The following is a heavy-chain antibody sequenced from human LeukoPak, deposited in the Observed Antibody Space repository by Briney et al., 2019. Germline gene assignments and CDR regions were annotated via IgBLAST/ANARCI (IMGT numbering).Heavy chain of an antibody. J-gene: IGHJ4*02. D-gene: IGHD3-9*01. CDR1: GGSISSYY. Sequence: SETLSLTCTVSGGSISSYYWSWIRQPPGKGLEWIGYVYYSGSTNYNPSLKSRVTISVDTSKNQFSLKLSSVTAADTAVYYCARLFEPTILTGYWTDYWGQGTLVTLSS. CDR2: VYYSGST. V-gene: IGHV4-59*08. CDR3: ARLFEPTILTGYWTDY.